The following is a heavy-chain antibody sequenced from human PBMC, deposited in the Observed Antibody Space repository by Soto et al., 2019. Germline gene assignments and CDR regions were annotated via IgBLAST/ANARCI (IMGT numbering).Heavy chain of an antibody. CDR1: GFTFSSYS. J-gene: IGHJ4*02. D-gene: IGHD1-26*01. CDR2: ISGSGGST. CDR3: AKERGSYVLNFDY. V-gene: IGHV3-23*01. Sequence: GVSLILSCAASGFTFSSYSMSWVRQAPGKGLEWVSAISGSGGSTYYADSVKGRFTISRDNSKNTLYLQMNSLRAEDTAVYYCAKERGSYVLNFDYWGQGTQVTVSS.